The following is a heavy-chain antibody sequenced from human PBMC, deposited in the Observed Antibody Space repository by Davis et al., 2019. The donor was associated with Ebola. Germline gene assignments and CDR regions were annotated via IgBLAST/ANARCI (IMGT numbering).Heavy chain of an antibody. J-gene: IGHJ6*02. V-gene: IGHV3-23*01. Sequence: GESLKISCAASGFTFSSYAMSWLRLAPGKGLEWVSLMTGSGYITYYADSVKGRFTISRDNAQSTLYLRMNSLTGEDTAVYYCARDMVTGRLRGSLYQQYYGMDVWGQGTTVTVSS. CDR2: MTGSGYIT. D-gene: IGHD3-16*01. CDR1: GFTFSSYA. CDR3: ARDMVTGRLRGSLYQQYYGMDV.